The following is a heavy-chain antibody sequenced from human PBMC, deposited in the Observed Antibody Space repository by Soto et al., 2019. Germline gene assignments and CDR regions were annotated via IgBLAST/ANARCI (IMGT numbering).Heavy chain of an antibody. V-gene: IGHV4-4*02. J-gene: IGHJ6*03. Sequence: SEIMSHTCAVSGGYIGILNWRRCVRQNPGKGLEWIGQIHHSGSTNYSPSLTSRVTISVDKSKNQFPLKMNSVTAADTAVYYCARGGYYFYMDVWGKGTTVIVSS. D-gene: IGHD1-26*01. CDR2: IHHSGST. CDR3: ARGGYYFYMDV. CDR1: GGYIGILNW.